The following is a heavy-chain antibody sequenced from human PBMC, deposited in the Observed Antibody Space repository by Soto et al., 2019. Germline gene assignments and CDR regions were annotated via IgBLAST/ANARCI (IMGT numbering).Heavy chain of an antibody. J-gene: IGHJ4*02. V-gene: IGHV3-23*01. CDR2: ISSSGGTT. D-gene: IGHD2-15*01. CDR1: GFTFSRYA. CDR3: AKWEYCSGGTCYFDS. Sequence: EVQLLEAGGGLVQPGGSLRLSCSDSGFTFSRYAMSWVRQAPGKGLEWVSDISSSGGTTYYADSVKGRFSISRDNSKNTLYLQMNRLRAEDTAVYYCAKWEYCSGGTCYFDSWGQGTLVTVSS.